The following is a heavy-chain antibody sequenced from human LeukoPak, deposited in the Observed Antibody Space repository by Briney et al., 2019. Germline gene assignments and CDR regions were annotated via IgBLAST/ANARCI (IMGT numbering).Heavy chain of an antibody. Sequence: GGSLRLSCAASGFTFSSYAMSWVRQAPGKGLEWVSAISGSGGSTYDEVTVKGRFTIYRYNSKNKLYLQMNSMRAEDTAVYYCAKDLARYSGSYFDYWGQGTLVTVSS. CDR3: AKDLARYSGSYFDY. CDR1: GFTFSSYA. CDR2: ISGSGGST. D-gene: IGHD1-26*01. J-gene: IGHJ4*02. V-gene: IGHV3-23*01.